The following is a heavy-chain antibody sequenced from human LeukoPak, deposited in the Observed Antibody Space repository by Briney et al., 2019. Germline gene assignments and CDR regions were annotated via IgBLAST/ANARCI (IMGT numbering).Heavy chain of an antibody. CDR1: GFTCRNYA. D-gene: IGHD6-19*01. J-gene: IGHJ4*02. V-gene: IGHV3-23*01. CDR2: FSAAGT. CDR3: AKDRVRDNGWDIDY. Sequence: PGGSLRLXCVGSGFTCRNYAMNWVRQAPGKGLEWVSGFSAAGTYYADSVKGRFTTSRDDSKNTIYLQMNSLTAEDTGVYYCAKDRVRDNGWDIDYWGQGTLVTVSS.